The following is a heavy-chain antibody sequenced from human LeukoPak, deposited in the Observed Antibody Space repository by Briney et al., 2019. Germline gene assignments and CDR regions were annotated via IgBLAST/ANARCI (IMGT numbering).Heavy chain of an antibody. CDR1: GFTFSSYA. J-gene: IGHJ6*02. Sequence: GGSLRLSCAASGFTFSSYAMHWVRQAPGKGPEWVAVISGDGSNKHYVDSVKGRFTISRDNSKNTLYLQMNSLRAEDTAVYYCARERPNYYYYYGMDVWGQGTTVTVSS. CDR2: ISGDGSNK. CDR3: ARERPNYYYYYGMDV. V-gene: IGHV3-30*04.